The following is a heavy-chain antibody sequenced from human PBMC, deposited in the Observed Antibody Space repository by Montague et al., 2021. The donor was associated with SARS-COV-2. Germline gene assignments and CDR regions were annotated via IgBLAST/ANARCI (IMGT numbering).Heavy chain of an antibody. J-gene: IGHJ3*02. V-gene: IGHV4-39*01. Sequence: SETLSLTCTVSGGSISSSNYYWGWIRQPPGKGLEWIGSIYYSGSTYYNPSLKSRVTIFVDKSKNQFSLKLSSVTAAATAVYYCASPTYYYDSSGSDAFDIWGQGTMVTVSS. CDR3: ASPTYYYDSSGSDAFDI. D-gene: IGHD3-22*01. CDR1: GGSISSSNYY. CDR2: IYYSGST.